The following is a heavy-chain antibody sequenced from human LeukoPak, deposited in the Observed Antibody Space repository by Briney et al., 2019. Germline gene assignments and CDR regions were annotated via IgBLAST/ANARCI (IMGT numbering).Heavy chain of an antibody. D-gene: IGHD3-10*01. V-gene: IGHV4-59*12. CDR2: IYYSGST. J-gene: IGHJ4*02. Sequence: PSETLSLTCTVSGGSISSYYWSWIRQPPGKGLEWIGYIYYSGSTNYNPSLKSRVTISVDTSKTQFSLRLSSVTAADTAVYYCARDGSGSYYLSYYFDYWGQGTLVTVSS. CDR1: GGSISSYY. CDR3: ARDGSGSYYLSYYFDY.